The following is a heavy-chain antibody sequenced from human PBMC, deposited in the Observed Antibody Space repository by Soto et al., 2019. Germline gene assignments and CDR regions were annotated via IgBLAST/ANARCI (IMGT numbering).Heavy chain of an antibody. CDR2: ASPDGTST. V-gene: IGHV3-74*01. CDR3: TRRGSGDCFLFGP. D-gene: IGHD2-21*02. J-gene: IGHJ5*02. Sequence: GGSLRLSCSASGFTFSNFWMNWVRQAPGKGLEWVSRASPDGTSTSYADSVHGRFTIPRDNANNTLIMQMNSLRAEDTAVYYCTRRGSGDCFLFGPWGQGTLVTVSS. CDR1: GFTFSNFW.